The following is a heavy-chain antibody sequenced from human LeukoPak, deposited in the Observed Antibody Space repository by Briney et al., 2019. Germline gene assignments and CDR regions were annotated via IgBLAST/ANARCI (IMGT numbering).Heavy chain of an antibody. Sequence: PGGSLRLSCAASGFTFSSYGMHWVRQAPGKGLEWVAAMSFDGTNKYYADSVKGRFTIFRDNSKNTLYLQMNSLRPEDTAVYYCAKDSSPPQNTIIRGVITPLDYWGQGTLVTVSS. CDR3: AKDSSPPQNTIIRGVITPLDY. CDR1: GFTFSSYG. J-gene: IGHJ4*02. D-gene: IGHD3-10*01. CDR2: MSFDGTNK. V-gene: IGHV3-30*02.